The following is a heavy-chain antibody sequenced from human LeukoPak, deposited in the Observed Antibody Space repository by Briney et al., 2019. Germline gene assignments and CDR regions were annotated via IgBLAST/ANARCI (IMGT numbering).Heavy chain of an antibody. V-gene: IGHV1-2*02. J-gene: IGHJ4*02. D-gene: IGHD3-16*02. CDR2: INPNSGGT. Sequence: ASVKVSCKASGYTFTGYYMHWVRQAPGQGLEWMGWINPNSGGTNYAQKFQGRVTMTRDTSISTAYMELSRLRSDDTAVYYCARVFGRVIVFDYWGQGTLVTVSS. CDR1: GYTFTGYY. CDR3: ARVFGRVIVFDY.